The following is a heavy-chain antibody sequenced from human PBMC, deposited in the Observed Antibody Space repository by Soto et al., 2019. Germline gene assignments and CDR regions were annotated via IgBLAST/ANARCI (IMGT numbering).Heavy chain of an antibody. J-gene: IGHJ6*02. CDR1: GVTFSSYA. D-gene: IGHD6-25*01. V-gene: IGHV3-23*01. CDR2: ISGSGGST. Sequence: GGALILSCAGSGVTFSSYAMSWVRQAPGKGLEWVSAISGSGGSTDYADSVKGRFTISRDHSKNTLYLQMNSLRAEDTAVYYCASDPSQVVLAASGAYYYCMHVSGRGSSDTGSS. CDR3: ASDPSQVVLAASGAYYYCMHV.